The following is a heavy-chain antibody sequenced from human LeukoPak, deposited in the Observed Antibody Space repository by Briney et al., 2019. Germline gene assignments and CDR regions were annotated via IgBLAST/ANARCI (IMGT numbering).Heavy chain of an antibody. D-gene: IGHD6-19*01. J-gene: IGHJ4*02. CDR1: GLTFSDYY. CDR3: ATSNVAVAGPDLFDY. Sequence: GGSLRLSCTASGLTFSDYYMTWIPQAPGKGLEWVSYISSSGASTYYADSVKGRFTISRDSAKNSLFLHMNSLRAEDTAVYCCATSNVAVAGPDLFDYWGQGTLVTVSS. V-gene: IGHV3-11*04. CDR2: ISSSGAST.